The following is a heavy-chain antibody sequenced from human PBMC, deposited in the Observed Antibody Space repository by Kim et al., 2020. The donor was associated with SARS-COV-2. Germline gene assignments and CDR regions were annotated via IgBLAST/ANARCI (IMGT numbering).Heavy chain of an antibody. V-gene: IGHV3-23*01. CDR1: GFTFSDFA. D-gene: IGHD1-26*01. CDR3: AKAGAADPLAGMDV. Sequence: GGSLRLSCAASGFTFSDFAMNWVRQPPGKGLEWVSAISGGGSTYYADSVQGRFTISRDNSKNTLFLQMDSLRAEDTAVYFCAKAGAADPLAGMDVWGQGT. J-gene: IGHJ6*02. CDR2: ISGGGST.